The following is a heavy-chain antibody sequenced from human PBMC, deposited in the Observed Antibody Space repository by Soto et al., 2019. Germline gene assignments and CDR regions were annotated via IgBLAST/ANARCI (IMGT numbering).Heavy chain of an antibody. CDR1: GYTFTSYY. CDR3: ARDLDYGGNSGYYYYGMDV. Sequence: QVQLVQSGAEVKKPGASVKVSCKASGYTFTSYYMHWVRQAPGQGLEWMGIINPSGGSTSYAQKFKGRVTMTRDTSTSTVYMELSSLRSEDTAVYYCARDLDYGGNSGYYYYGMDVWGQGTTVTVSS. J-gene: IGHJ6*02. V-gene: IGHV1-46*01. CDR2: INPSGGST. D-gene: IGHD4-17*01.